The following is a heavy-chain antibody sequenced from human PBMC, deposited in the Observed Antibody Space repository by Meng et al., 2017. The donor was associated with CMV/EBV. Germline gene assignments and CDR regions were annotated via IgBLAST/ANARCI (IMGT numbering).Heavy chain of an antibody. D-gene: IGHD6-6*01. CDR1: RYSFTAYY. CDR3: ATSSLSDYYGMDV. V-gene: IGHV1-69-2*01. J-gene: IGHJ6*02. Sequence: ASVKVSCKASRYSFTAYYIHWVQLAPGKGLEWMGLLDPEDGETSFAERFLGRVTITADTSTNTAHMELSSLKSEDAAVYYCATSSLSDYYGMDVWGQGTTVTVSS. CDR2: LDPEDGET.